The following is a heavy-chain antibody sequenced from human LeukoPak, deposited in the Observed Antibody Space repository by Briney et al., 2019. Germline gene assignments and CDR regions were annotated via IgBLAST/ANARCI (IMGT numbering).Heavy chain of an antibody. J-gene: IGHJ4*02. D-gene: IGHD3-10*01. Sequence: GGSLRLSCAASGFTVSSNYMSWVRQAPGKGLEWVSVIYSGGSTYYADSVKGRFTISRDNSRNTLYLQMNSLRAEDTAVYYCASKRGSGSFSNQHVWGQETLVTVSS. CDR2: IYSGGST. V-gene: IGHV3-53*01. CDR3: ASKRGSGSFSNQHV. CDR1: GFTVSSNY.